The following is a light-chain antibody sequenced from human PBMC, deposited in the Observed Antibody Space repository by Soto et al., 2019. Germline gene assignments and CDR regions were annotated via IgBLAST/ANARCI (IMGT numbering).Light chain of an antibody. V-gene: IGKV3-11*01. CDR2: DTS. CDR1: RSVSRY. Sequence: ERGLTQPPAPLSLSPGDRATPSCRARRSVSRYLAWYQQTPGQAPRLLIHDTSTRATGVPDTFSGSGSGTEFTLTISSLEPEDSAMYYCQQRFSWPPTFGGGTHVEIK. CDR3: QQRFSWPPT. J-gene: IGKJ4*01.